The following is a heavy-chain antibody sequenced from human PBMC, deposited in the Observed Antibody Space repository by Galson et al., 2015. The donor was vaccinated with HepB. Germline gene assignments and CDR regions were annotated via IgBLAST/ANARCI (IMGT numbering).Heavy chain of an antibody. CDR1: GYTLTELS. CDR2: FDPEDGET. CDR3: ATPQGRGSSQLRGRYYYYGMDV. J-gene: IGHJ6*02. V-gene: IGHV1-24*01. D-gene: IGHD2-15*01. Sequence: SVKVSCKVSGYTLTELSMHWVRQAPGKGLEWMGGFDPEDGETIYAQKFQGRVTMTEDTSTDTAYMELSSLRSEDTAVYYCATPQGRGSSQLRGRYYYYGMDVWGQGTTVTVSS.